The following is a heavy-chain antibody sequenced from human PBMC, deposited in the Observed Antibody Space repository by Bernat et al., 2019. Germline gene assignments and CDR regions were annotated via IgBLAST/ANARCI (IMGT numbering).Heavy chain of an antibody. V-gene: IGHV1-69*12. CDR2: IIPIFGTA. J-gene: IGHJ5*02. D-gene: IGHD6-6*01. CDR3: ARRPIGSSSFTKNNWFDP. CDR1: GGTFSSYA. Sequence: QVQLVQSGAEVKKPGSSVKVSCKASGGTFSSYAISWVRQAPGQGLEWMGGIIPIFGTANYAQKFQGRVTITADESTSTAYMELSSLRAEDTAVYYCARRPIGSSSFTKNNWFDPWGQGTLVTVSS.